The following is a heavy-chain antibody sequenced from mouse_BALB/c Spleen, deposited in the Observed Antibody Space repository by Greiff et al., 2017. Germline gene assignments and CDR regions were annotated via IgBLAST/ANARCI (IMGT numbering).Heavy chain of an antibody. CDR3: ARVGYDWYFDV. CDR1: GFTFSSYA. D-gene: IGHD2-2*01. J-gene: IGHJ1*01. Sequence: DVHLVESGGGLVKPGGSLKLSCAASGFTFSSYAMSWVRQTPEKRLEWVASISSGGSTYYPDSVKGRFTISRDNARNILYLQMSSLRSEDTAMYYCARVGYDWYFDVWGAGTTVTVSS. CDR2: ISSGGST. V-gene: IGHV5-6-5*01.